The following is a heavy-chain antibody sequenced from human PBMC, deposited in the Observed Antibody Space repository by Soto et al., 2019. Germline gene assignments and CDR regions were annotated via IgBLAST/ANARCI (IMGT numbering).Heavy chain of an antibody. D-gene: IGHD4-17*01. Sequence: SETLSLTCTVSGGSISSYYWSWIRQPPGKGLEWIGYIYYSGSTNYNPSLKSRVTISVDTSKNPFSLKLSSVTAADTAVYYCAIDNYGDYSYYGMDLWGQGSTVTGSS. CDR3: AIDNYGDYSYYGMDL. CDR1: GGSISSYY. CDR2: IYYSGST. J-gene: IGHJ6*02. V-gene: IGHV4-59*01.